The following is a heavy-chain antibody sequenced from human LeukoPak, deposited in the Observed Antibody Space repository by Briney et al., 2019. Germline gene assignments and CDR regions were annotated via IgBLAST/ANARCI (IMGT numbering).Heavy chain of an antibody. CDR3: ARDISPAGTEDAFDI. CDR2: ISSSSSFI. D-gene: IGHD1-1*01. J-gene: IGHJ3*02. V-gene: IGHV3-21*01. Sequence: PGGSLRLSRAASGFTFSSYSMNWVRQAPGKGLEWVSSISSSSSFIYYADSVKGRFTISRDNAKNSLYLQMNSLRAEDTAVYYCARDISPAGTEDAFDIWGQGTMVTVSS. CDR1: GFTFSSYS.